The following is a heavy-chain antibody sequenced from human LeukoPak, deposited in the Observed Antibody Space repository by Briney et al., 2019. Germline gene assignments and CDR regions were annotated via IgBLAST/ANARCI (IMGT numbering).Heavy chain of an antibody. CDR2: VHLDGRT. D-gene: IGHD4-23*01. Sequence: PSETLSLTCGVSGGSVSSTNWWTWIRQPPGKGLEWIGEVHLDGRTNFNPSLKSRLTMSVDLSENHVSLKLTSVTAADTAVYYCARGPNYGGNSKDFDYWGQGTLVTVSS. CDR3: ARGPNYGGNSKDFDY. V-gene: IGHV4-4*02. J-gene: IGHJ4*02. CDR1: GGSVSSTNW.